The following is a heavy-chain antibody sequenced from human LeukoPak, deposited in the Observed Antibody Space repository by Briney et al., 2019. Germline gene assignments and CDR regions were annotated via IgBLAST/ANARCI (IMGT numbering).Heavy chain of an antibody. D-gene: IGHD2-2*01. CDR3: ARVFIVVVPDRNFDY. Sequence: PSETLSLTCTVSGGSISSYYWSWIRQPPGKGLEWIAYISDIGSINYNPSLKSRVTISLDTSKNQFSLKLSSVTAADTAVYYCARVFIVVVPDRNFDYWGQGTLVTVSS. CDR1: GGSISSYY. V-gene: IGHV4-59*12. J-gene: IGHJ4*02. CDR2: ISDIGSI.